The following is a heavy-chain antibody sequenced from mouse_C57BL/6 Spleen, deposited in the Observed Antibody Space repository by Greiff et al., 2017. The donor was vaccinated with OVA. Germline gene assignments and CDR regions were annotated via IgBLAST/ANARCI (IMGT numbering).Heavy chain of an antibody. CDR3: AREEVLLRVFDY. CDR2: IYPGDGDT. V-gene: IGHV1-82*01. Sequence: QVQLQQSRPELVKPGASVKISCKASGYAFSSPWMNWVKQRPGKGLEWIGRIYPGDGDTNYNGKFKGKATLTADKSSSTAYMQLSSLTSEDSAVYFCAREEVLLRVFDYWGQGTTLTVSS. CDR1: GYAFSSPW. D-gene: IGHD1-1*01. J-gene: IGHJ2*01.